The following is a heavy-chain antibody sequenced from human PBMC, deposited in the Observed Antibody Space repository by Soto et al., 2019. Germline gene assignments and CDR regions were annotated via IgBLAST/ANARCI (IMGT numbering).Heavy chain of an antibody. CDR1: GFTFSSYA. J-gene: IGHJ3*02. CDR2: ISSDGSKK. D-gene: IGHD5-18*01. Sequence: QVQLVESGGGVVQPGRSLRLSCAASGFTFSSYAMHWVRQAPGKGLEWVAVISSDGSKKYYADSGKGRFTIFRDNSKNTLYLQMNSLRPEDTAVYYCASPTIRDHSAFDSWGQGTMVTVSS. V-gene: IGHV3-30-3*01. CDR3: ASPTIRDHSAFDS.